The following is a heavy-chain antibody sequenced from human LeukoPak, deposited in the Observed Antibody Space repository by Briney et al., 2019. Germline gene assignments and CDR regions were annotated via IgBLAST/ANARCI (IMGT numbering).Heavy chain of an antibody. D-gene: IGHD5-18*01. J-gene: IGHJ4*02. V-gene: IGHV3-49*03. CDR1: GFTFGDYA. CDR3: TRAQLWPLSPVDY. Sequence: GGSLRLSCTASGFTFGDYAMSWFRQAPGKGLEWVGFIRSKAYGGTTEYAASVKGRFTISRDDSKSIAYLQMNSLKTEDTAVYYCTRAQLWPLSPVDYWGQGTLVTVSS. CDR2: IRSKAYGGTT.